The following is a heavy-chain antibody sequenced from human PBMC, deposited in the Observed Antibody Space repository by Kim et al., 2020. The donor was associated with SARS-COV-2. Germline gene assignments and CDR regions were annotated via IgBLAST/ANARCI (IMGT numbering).Heavy chain of an antibody. CDR2: IYYSGST. J-gene: IGHJ4*01. V-gene: IGHV4-59*13. CDR1: GGSISSYY. CDR3: ARGYYDSSGYYQFFDY. Sequence: SETLSLTCTVSGGSISSYYWSWIRQPPGKGLEWIGYIYYSGSTNYNPSLKSRVTVSVDTSKNQFSLKLSSVTAADTAVYYCARGYYDSSGYYQFFDYWG. D-gene: IGHD3-22*01.